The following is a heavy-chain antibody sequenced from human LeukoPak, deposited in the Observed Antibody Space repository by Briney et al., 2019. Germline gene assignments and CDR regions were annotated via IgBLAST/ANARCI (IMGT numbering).Heavy chain of an antibody. Sequence: GGSLRLSCAVSGFTFSDYYMNWIRRAPGKGLEWVSYISSTGNTIFYADSVKGRFTVSRDNAHNSLYLQMNSLRAEDTAVYYCARDLGYDFADHWGLGTLVTVSS. CDR1: GFTFSDYY. CDR2: ISSTGNTI. J-gene: IGHJ4*02. CDR3: ARDLGYDFADH. V-gene: IGHV3-11*01. D-gene: IGHD3/OR15-3a*01.